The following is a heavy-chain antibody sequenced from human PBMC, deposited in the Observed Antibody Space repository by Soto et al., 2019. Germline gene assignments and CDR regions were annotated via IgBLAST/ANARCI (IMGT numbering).Heavy chain of an antibody. CDR3: ARAGSGWYWPDVEAFDI. CDR2: ISSSSSTI. J-gene: IGHJ3*02. D-gene: IGHD6-19*01. Sequence: GGSLRLSCAASGFTFNSYSMNWVRQAPGKGLEWVSYISSSSSTIYYADSVKGRFTISRDNAKNSLYLQMNSLRAEDTAVYYCARAGSGWYWPDVEAFDIWGQGTMVTVSS. V-gene: IGHV3-48*01. CDR1: GFTFNSYS.